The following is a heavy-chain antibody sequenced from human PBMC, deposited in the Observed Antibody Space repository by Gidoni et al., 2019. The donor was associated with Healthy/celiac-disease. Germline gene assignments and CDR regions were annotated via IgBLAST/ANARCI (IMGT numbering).Heavy chain of an antibody. V-gene: IGHV4-59*01. J-gene: IGHJ4*02. CDR2: IYSNGKL. CDR1: GGSMSSYS. CDR3: ARGRTYSYY. D-gene: IGHD2-21*01. Sequence: QVQLQESGQGLVKSSETLSLTCIVSGGSMSSYSWTWIRQPPGKGLEWIGYIYSNGKLDYNPSLKSRITISVDTSRSQFSLKFNSVTAADTAVYYCARGRTYSYYWGQGTLVTVSS.